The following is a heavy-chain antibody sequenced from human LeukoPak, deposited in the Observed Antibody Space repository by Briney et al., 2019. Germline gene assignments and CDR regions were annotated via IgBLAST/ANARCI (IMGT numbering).Heavy chain of an antibody. J-gene: IGHJ4*02. CDR1: GFTFSVYY. V-gene: IGHV3-11*01. D-gene: IGHD3-22*01. CDR2: ISSSGSTI. CDR3: ARAPKAPRGYFGC. Sequence: GGSLRLSCAASGFTFSVYYMSWIRQAPGKGLEWVSYISSSGSTIYYADSVKGRFTISRDNAENSLYLQMNSLRVEDTAVYYCARAPKAPRGYFGCWGQGTLVTVAS.